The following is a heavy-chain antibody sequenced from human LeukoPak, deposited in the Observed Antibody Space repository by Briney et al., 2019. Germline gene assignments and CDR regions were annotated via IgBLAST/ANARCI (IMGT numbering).Heavy chain of an antibody. CDR2: INHSGST. V-gene: IGHV4-34*01. CDR1: GGSFSGYY. Sequence: SETLSLTCAVYGGSFSGYYWSWIRQPPGKGLEWIGEINHSGSTNYNPSLKSRVTISVDTSKNQFSLKLSSVTAADTAVYYCARGRYSGDYRVDPWGQGTLVTVSS. D-gene: IGHD4-17*01. CDR3: ARGRYSGDYRVDP. J-gene: IGHJ5*02.